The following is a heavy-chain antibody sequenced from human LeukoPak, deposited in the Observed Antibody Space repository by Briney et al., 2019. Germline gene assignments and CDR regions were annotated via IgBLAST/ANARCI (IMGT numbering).Heavy chain of an antibody. J-gene: IGHJ3*02. D-gene: IGHD3-10*01. CDR2: IYYSGST. CDR3: ARDLWFGAGRTFDI. Sequence: PSETLSLTCTVSGGSISSYYWSWIRQPPGKGLEWIGYIYYSGSTNYNPSLKSRVTISVDTFKNQLSLKLSSVTAADTAVYYCARDLWFGAGRTFDIWGQGTMVTVSS. CDR1: GGSISSYY. V-gene: IGHV4-59*12.